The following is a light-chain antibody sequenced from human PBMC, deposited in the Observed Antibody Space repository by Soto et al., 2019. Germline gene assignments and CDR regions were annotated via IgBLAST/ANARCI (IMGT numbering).Light chain of an antibody. V-gene: IGKV2-30*02. CDR2: RVS. J-gene: IGKJ2*01. Sequence: DVVMTQSPLSLPVNLGEPAAISCRSTQSLVHSDGDTYLSGFHQRPGQSPRRLIFRVSKRDFGVPPRFIGSGSGTDFTLEITSVEAEDVGVYYCMQGTHWPPYTFGQGTRLEIK. CDR1: QSLVHSDGDTY. CDR3: MQGTHWPPYT.